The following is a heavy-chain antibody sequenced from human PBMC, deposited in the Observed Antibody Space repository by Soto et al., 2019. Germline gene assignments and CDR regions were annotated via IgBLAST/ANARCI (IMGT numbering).Heavy chain of an antibody. D-gene: IGHD2-21*02. CDR2: INPSGGST. V-gene: IGHV1-46*01. Sequence: GASVKVSCKASGYTFTSYDINWVRQAPGQGLEWMGIINPSGGSTSYAQKFQGRVTMTRDTSTSTVYMELSSLRSEDTAVYYCARTVAYCGGDCYSNYYGMDVWGQGTTVTVSS. CDR3: ARTVAYCGGDCYSNYYGMDV. J-gene: IGHJ6*02. CDR1: GYTFTSYD.